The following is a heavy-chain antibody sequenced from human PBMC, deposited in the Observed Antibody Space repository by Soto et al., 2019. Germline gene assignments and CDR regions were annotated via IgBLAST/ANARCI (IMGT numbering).Heavy chain of an antibody. D-gene: IGHD2-15*01. CDR2: IIPIFGTA. V-gene: IGHV1-69*01. CDR3: SRSGDPRDVQSLATLRYY. CDR1: GDCLGRYL. Sequence: SAEVGSKASGDCLGRYLISWVRHCPRQGLEWMGGIIPIFGTANYAQKFQGRVTITADASTSTAYMELSSLRSEDTAVYYCSRSGDPRDVQSLATLRYY. J-gene: IGHJ6*01.